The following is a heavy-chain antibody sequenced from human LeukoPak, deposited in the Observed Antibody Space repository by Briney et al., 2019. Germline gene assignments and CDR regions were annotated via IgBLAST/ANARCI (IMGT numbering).Heavy chain of an antibody. CDR2: IYSSGNT. D-gene: IGHD3-3*01. CDR1: GGSINSGTYR. CDR3: ARHSGLRSPFDP. J-gene: IGHJ5*02. Sequence: PSETLSLTCNVSGGSINSGTYRWAWIRQPPGRDLEWIGSIYSSGNTYYNPSLESRVTISVDTSKNQLSLKLTSATAADTSVYYCARHSGLRSPFDPWGQGTLVTVSS. V-gene: IGHV4-39*01.